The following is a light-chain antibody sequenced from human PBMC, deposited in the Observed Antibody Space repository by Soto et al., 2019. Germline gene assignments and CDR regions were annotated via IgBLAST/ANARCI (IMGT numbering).Light chain of an antibody. V-gene: IGKV3-20*01. CDR3: EHYDSAPGT. CDR2: GAS. J-gene: IGKJ1*01. CDR1: QSVSSSY. Sequence: EIVLTQSPGTLSLSPGERATLSCRASQSVSSSYLAWYQQTPGQAPRLLIYGASSRATGIPDRVSGSGSGTSFSVTISRLELDDLAADYCEHYDSAPGTFGQGAKVEIK.